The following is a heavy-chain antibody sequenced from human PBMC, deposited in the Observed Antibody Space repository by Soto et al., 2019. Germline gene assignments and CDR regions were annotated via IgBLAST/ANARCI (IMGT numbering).Heavy chain of an antibody. V-gene: IGHV4-34*01. CDR2: INHSGST. CDR1: GGSFSGYY. D-gene: IGHD5-18*01. CDR3: ARGPPRVYSYGNPFDY. J-gene: IGHJ4*02. Sequence: QVQLQQWGAGLLKPSETLSLTCAVYGGSFSGYYWSWIRQPPGKGLEWIGEINHSGSTNYNPSLKSRVTISVDTSKNQFSLKLSSVTAADTAVYYCARGPPRVYSYGNPFDYWGQGTLVTVSS.